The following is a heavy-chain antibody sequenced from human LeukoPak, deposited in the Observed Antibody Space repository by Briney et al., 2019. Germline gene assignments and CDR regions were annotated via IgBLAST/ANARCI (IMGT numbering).Heavy chain of an antibody. V-gene: IGHV3-23*01. D-gene: IGHD5-18*01. CDR2: ISASGGNT. CDR3: AKGVDTAMVYYDS. CDR1: GFTFTNSA. J-gene: IGHJ4*02. Sequence: GGSLRLSCEASGFTFTNSAMNWVRQDPGKGLEWVSLISASGGNTYYTDSVKGRFTISRDNSKNTLSLQVNTLRVEDTALYYCAKGVDTAMVYYDSWGQGTLVTVSS.